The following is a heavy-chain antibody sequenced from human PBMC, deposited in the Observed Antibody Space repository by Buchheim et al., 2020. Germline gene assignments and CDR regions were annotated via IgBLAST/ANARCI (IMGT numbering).Heavy chain of an antibody. CDR2: IKQDGSEK. CDR3: ARVSTVAGTFYYYYYMDG. D-gene: IGHD6-19*01. J-gene: IGHJ6*03. Sequence: EVQLVESGGGLVQPGGSLRLSCAASGFTFSSYWMSWVRQAPGKGLEWVANIKQDGSEKYYVDSVKGRFTISRDNAKNSLDLQMNSLRAEDTAVDYCARVSTVAGTFYYYYYMDGWGKGTT. V-gene: IGHV3-7*01. CDR1: GFTFSSYW.